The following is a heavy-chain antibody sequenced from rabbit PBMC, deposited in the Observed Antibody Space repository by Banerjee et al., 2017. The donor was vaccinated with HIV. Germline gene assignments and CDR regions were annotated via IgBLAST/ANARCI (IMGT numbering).Heavy chain of an antibody. CDR1: GFSFSSSYY. J-gene: IGHJ3*01. Sequence: QEQLEESGGGLVQPEGSLKLFCKASGFSFSSSYYMCWVRQAPGKGLEWIGCIVSSSSDTYYASWAKGRFSISRENTQNTVSLQLNSLTAADTATYFCVREVAGRFGLWGQGTLVTVS. CDR3: VREVAGRFGL. D-gene: IGHD4-1*01. CDR2: IVSSSSDT. V-gene: IGHV1S45*01.